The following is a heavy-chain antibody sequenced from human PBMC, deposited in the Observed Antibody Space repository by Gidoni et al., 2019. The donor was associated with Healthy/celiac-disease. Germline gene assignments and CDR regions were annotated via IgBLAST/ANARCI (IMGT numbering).Heavy chain of an antibody. CDR1: GFTFSSYA. V-gene: IGHV3-23*01. Sequence: EVQLLESGGGLVQPGGSLRLACAASGFTFSSYAMSWVRQAPGKGLEWVSASSGSVGSTYYADSVKGRFTISRDNSKNTLYLQMNSLRAEDTAVYYVALGWYFDLWGRGTLVTVSS. CDR2: SSGSVGST. J-gene: IGHJ2*01. D-gene: IGHD7-27*01. CDR3: ALGWYFDL.